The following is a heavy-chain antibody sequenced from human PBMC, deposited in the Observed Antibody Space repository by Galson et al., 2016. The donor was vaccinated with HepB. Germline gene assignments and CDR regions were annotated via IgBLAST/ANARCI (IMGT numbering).Heavy chain of an antibody. CDR1: GGSVSSTTYY. J-gene: IGHJ4*02. Sequence: ETLSLTCTVSGGSVSSTTYYWGWIRQPPGKGLEWIGNTFYSGRTYYNPSLKSRLTISLDPSKNQFSLRLRSVTAADTAVYYCARQRRVGTWDEIDYWGQGTLVTVSS. CDR3: ARQRRVGTWDEIDY. D-gene: IGHD1-26*01. V-gene: IGHV4-39*01. CDR2: TFYSGRT.